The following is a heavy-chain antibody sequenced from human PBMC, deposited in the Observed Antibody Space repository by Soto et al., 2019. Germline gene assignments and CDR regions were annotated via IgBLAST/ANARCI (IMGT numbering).Heavy chain of an antibody. Sequence: SGPTLVNPTQTLTLTCTFSGFSLSTSGVCVSWIRQPPGKALEWLALIDWDDDKYYTASLETRLTISKDTSKNQVVLTVTNMDPVDTATYYCARTHTVRGVISMYHGMDVWGQGTTVTVSS. CDR2: IDWDDDK. CDR3: ARTHTVRGVISMYHGMDV. CDR1: GFSLSTSGVC. V-gene: IGHV2-70*01. J-gene: IGHJ6*02. D-gene: IGHD3-10*01.